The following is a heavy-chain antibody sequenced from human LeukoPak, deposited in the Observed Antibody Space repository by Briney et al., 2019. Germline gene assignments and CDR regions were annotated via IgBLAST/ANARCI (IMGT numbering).Heavy chain of an antibody. CDR3: AIESGYKTGRYYYGMNV. CDR2: TYYRSKWYN. Sequence: SQTLSLTCAISGDSVSTNSAAWNWIRQSPSRGREWLGRTYYRSKWYNDYAVSVKSRITINPDTSKNQFSLQLNSVTPEDTAVYYCAIESGYKTGRYYYGMNVWGKGTTVTVSS. D-gene: IGHD1-14*01. CDR1: GDSVSTNSAA. J-gene: IGHJ6*04. V-gene: IGHV6-1*01.